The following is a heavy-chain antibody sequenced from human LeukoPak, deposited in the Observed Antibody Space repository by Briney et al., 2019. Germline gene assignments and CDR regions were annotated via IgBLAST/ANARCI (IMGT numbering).Heavy chain of an antibody. CDR3: ATRRGHGGVDY. CDR2: IIPIFGTA. D-gene: IGHD3-16*01. V-gene: IGHV1-69*01. J-gene: IGHJ4*02. Sequence: SVKVSCKASGGTFSSYAISWVRQAPGQGLEWMGGIIPIFGTANYAQKFQGRVTITADESTSTAHMEPSSLRSEDTAVYYCATRRGHGGVDYWGQGTLVTVSS. CDR1: GGTFSSYA.